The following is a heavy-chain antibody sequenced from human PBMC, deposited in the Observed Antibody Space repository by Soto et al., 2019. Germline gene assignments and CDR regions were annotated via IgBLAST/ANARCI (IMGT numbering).Heavy chain of an antibody. J-gene: IGHJ4*02. D-gene: IGHD3-10*01. CDR1: GFTVSSNY. Sequence: GGSLRLSCAASGFTVSSNYMSWVRQAPGKGLEWVSVIYSGGSTYYADSVKGRFTISRHNSKNTLYLQMNSLRAEDTAVYYCARDEYYGSGRFDYWGQGTLVTVSS. V-gene: IGHV3-53*04. CDR2: IYSGGST. CDR3: ARDEYYGSGRFDY.